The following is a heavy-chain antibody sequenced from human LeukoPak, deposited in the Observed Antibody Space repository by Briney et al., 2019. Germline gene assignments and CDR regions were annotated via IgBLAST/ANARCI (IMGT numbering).Heavy chain of an antibody. Sequence: ASVKVSCKASGGTFSSYAISWVRQAPGQGLEWMGGIIPIFGTANYAQKFQGRVTITADESTSTAYMELSSLRSEDTAVCYCAGYLTGDPQTFDYWGQGTLVTVSS. CDR1: GGTFSSYA. J-gene: IGHJ4*02. D-gene: IGHD7-27*01. V-gene: IGHV1-69*13. CDR2: IIPIFGTA. CDR3: AGYLTGDPQTFDY.